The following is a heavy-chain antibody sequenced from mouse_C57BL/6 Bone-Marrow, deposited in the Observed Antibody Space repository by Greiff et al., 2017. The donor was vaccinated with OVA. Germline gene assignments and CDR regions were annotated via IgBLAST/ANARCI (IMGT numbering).Heavy chain of an antibody. J-gene: IGHJ3*01. CDR2: INPNNGGT. CDR1: GYTFTDYN. Sequence: EVQLQQSGPELVKPGASVKIPCKASGYTFTDYNMDWVKQSHGKSLEWIGDINPNNGGTIYNQKFKGKATLTVDKSSSTAYMELRSLTSEDTAVYYCARPHGSSPFAYWGQGTLVTVSA. D-gene: IGHD1-1*01. CDR3: ARPHGSSPFAY. V-gene: IGHV1-18*01.